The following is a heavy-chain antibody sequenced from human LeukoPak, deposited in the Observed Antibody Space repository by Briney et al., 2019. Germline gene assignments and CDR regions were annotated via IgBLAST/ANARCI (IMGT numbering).Heavy chain of an antibody. CDR2: ISGSGGST. CDR1: GFTFSSYA. D-gene: IGHD3-3*01. V-gene: IGHV3-23*01. J-gene: IGHJ4*02. Sequence: PGGSLRLSCAASGFTFSSYAMSWVRQAPGKGLEWVSAISGSGGSTHYADSVKGRFTISRDNSKNTLYLQMNSLRAEDTAVYYCAKSYYDFWSGYSNWGQGTLVTVSS. CDR3: AKSYYDFWSGYSN.